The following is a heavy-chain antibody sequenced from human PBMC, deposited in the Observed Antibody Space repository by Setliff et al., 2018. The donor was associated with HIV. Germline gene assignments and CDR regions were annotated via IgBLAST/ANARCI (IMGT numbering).Heavy chain of an antibody. CDR2: IYSDGSS. V-gene: IGHV3-53*01. CDR3: ARDSPLSHFDY. J-gene: IGHJ4*02. CDR1: GFTVSRFY. Sequence: GGSLRLSCAASGFTVSRFYMSWVRQAPGKGLEWVSVIYSDGSSYYADSVSGRFTISRDNYKNTLYLQMNSLRPEDTAVYYCARDSPLSHFDYWGQGILVTVSS.